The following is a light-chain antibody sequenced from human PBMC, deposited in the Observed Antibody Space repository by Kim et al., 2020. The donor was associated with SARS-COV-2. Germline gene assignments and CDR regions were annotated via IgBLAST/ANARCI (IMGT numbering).Light chain of an antibody. CDR3: QHYNPFFHT. CDR1: QSIKAW. Sequence: DIQMTQSPSTLSASVGDRVTITCRASQSIKAWLAWYQQKPGKAPKLLIYATSTLKTGVPPRFSGSGSGTEFTLTISSLQPDDFAIYYCQHYNPFFHTFGQGTKVDIK. J-gene: IGKJ2*01. CDR2: ATS. V-gene: IGKV1-5*03.